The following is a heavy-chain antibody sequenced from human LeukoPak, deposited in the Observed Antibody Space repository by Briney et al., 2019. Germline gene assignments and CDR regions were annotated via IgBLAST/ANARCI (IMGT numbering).Heavy chain of an antibody. Sequence: PGGSLRLSCVASGFTFSGSWMTWVRQAPGKGLEWVANMNPDGSGKYYVDSVKGRFTVSRDNAKNSVYLQMNSLRAEDTAVYYXGRDPAWGAIDLWGQGTLVTVSS. CDR3: GRDPAWGAIDL. V-gene: IGHV3-7*01. CDR2: MNPDGSGK. CDR1: GFTFSGSW. D-gene: IGHD7-27*01. J-gene: IGHJ4*02.